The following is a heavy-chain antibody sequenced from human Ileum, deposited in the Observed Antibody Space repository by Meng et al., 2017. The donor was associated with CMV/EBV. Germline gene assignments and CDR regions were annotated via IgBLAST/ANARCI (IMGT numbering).Heavy chain of an antibody. CDR2: IRRKVNGYET. D-gene: IGHD2-2*02. CDR3: FRPVGDYCYGISCYRQMDV. V-gene: IGHV3-73*01. J-gene: IGHJ6*02. CDR1: GFTFSDFA. Sequence: GESLKISCAASGFTFSDFAFHWVRQAAGKGLEWVGRIRRKVNGYETTYVASVKGRFTIARDDAKNTVYLQMNSLKGDETAVYYCFRPVGDYCYGISCYRQMDVWGQGTTVTVSS.